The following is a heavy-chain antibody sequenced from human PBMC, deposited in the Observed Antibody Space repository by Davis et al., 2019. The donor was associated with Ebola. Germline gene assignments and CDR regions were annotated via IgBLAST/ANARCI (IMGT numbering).Heavy chain of an antibody. J-gene: IGHJ2*01. CDR1: GFSLRKYW. CDR3: TRGKAVAGRPYGWYFDL. D-gene: IGHD6-19*01. Sequence: GESLKISCAASGFSLRKYWMGWVRQAPGKGLEWVAKIEEEGTEEHYVESVKGRFTISRGNSKDTLELQMNSLRAEDTAVYYCTRGKAVAGRPYGWYFDLWGRGTLVTVSS. V-gene: IGHV3-7*03. CDR2: IEEEGTEE.